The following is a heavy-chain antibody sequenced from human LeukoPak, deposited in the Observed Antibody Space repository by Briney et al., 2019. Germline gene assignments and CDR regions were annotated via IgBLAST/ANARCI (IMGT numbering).Heavy chain of an antibody. J-gene: IGHJ4*02. CDR3: ARTVGRGPGGHFDY. Sequence: PGGSLRLSCEVSGFTSDFTFSSRWMHWVRHSPGQGLVWVAVVKTDGNSNYAASVKGRFTVSRDNAKNSLFLHMTSLRAEDTAVYYCARTVGRGPGGHFDYWGQGTLVIVSS. CDR2: VKTDGNS. D-gene: IGHD3-10*01. CDR1: GFTSDFTFSSRW. V-gene: IGHV3-74*01.